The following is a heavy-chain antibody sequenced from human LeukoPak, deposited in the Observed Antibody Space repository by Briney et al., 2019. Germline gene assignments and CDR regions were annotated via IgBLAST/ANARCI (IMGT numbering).Heavy chain of an antibody. J-gene: IGHJ4*02. D-gene: IGHD6-13*01. CDR2: IYSGGST. CDR1: GFTVSSNY. Sequence: GGSLRLSCAASGFTVSSNYMSWVRQAPGKGLEWVSVIYSGGSTYYADSVKGRFTISRDNSKSTLYLQMNSLRAEDTAVYYCARDRGIAALDYWGQGTLVTVSS. CDR3: ARDRGIAALDY. V-gene: IGHV3-66*01.